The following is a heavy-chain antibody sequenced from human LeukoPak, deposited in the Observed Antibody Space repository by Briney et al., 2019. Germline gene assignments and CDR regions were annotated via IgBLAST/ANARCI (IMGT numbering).Heavy chain of an antibody. Sequence: ETLSLTCTVSGGSISSSSYYWGWVRQAPGKGLEWVANIKQDGSEKYYVDSVKGRFTISRDNAKNSLYLQMNSLRAEDTAVYYCARDERRWGAFDIWGQGTMVTVSS. J-gene: IGHJ3*02. CDR2: IKQDGSEK. CDR3: ARDERRWGAFDI. D-gene: IGHD4-23*01. V-gene: IGHV3-7*01. CDR1: GGSISSSSYY.